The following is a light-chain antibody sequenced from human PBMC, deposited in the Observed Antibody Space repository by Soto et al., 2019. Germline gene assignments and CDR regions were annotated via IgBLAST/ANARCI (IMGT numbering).Light chain of an antibody. CDR1: SSDVGGYNY. V-gene: IGLV2-14*01. CDR3: SSYTSSSTLYV. Sequence: QSALTQPASVSGSPGQSITISCTGTSSDVGGYNYVSWYQQHSGKAPKLMIYEVSNRPSGVSNRFSGSKSGNTASLTISGLQAEDEADYYCSSYTSSSTLYVFGTGTKATVL. J-gene: IGLJ1*01. CDR2: EVS.